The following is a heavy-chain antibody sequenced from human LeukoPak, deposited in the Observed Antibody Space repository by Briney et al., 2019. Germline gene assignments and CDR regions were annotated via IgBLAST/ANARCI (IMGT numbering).Heavy chain of an antibody. V-gene: IGHV1-18*01. Sequence: GASVKVSCKASGYTFTSYGISWVRQAPGQGLEWMGWISAYNGNTNYAQKLQGRVTMTTDTSTSTAYMELRSLRSDDTAVYYCARVRDIVLMVYASGGDHFDYWGQGTLVTVSS. CDR2: ISAYNGNT. CDR1: GYTFTSYG. CDR3: ARVRDIVLMVYASGGDHFDY. J-gene: IGHJ4*02. D-gene: IGHD2-8*01.